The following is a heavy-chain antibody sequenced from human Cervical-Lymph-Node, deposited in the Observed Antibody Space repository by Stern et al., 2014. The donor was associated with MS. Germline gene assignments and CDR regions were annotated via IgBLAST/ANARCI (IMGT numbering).Heavy chain of an antibody. J-gene: IGHJ6*02. V-gene: IGHV3-21*01. CDR3: ARDLQRWLQSGYGMDV. D-gene: IGHD5-24*01. CDR1: GFTFSSYS. CDR2: ISSSSSYI. Sequence: EVQLVESGGGLVKPGGSLRLSCAACGFTFSSYSMNWVRQATGKGLEWVSSISSSSSYIYYADSVKGRFTISRDNAKNSLYLQMNSLRAEDTAVYYCARDLQRWLQSGYGMDVWGQGTTVTVSS.